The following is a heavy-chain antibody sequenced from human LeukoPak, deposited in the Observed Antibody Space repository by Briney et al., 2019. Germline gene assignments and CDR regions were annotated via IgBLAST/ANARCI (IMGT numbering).Heavy chain of an antibody. D-gene: IGHD4-23*01. V-gene: IGHV4-59*08. CDR3: ARNYGGNCGAFFWY. CDR1: GGSISSYY. J-gene: IGHJ4*02. CDR2: ISYSGST. Sequence: SETLSLTCTVSGGSISSYYWSWIRQSPGKGLEWIAYISYSGSTNYNPSLKTRATISVDTSKNQFSLKLSSVTAADTAVYYCARNYGGNCGAFFWYWGQGTLVTVSS.